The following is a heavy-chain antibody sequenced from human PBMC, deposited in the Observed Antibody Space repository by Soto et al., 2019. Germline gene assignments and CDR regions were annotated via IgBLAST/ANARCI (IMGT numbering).Heavy chain of an antibody. CDR1: GFTFKNHW. D-gene: IGHD3-10*01. J-gene: IGHJ2*01. V-gene: IGHV3-74*01. CDR3: ARAWYNFSSGSARGGHWYFDL. Sequence: EAQLVESGGKLVQPGGSLTLSCAASGFTFKNHWMHWVRQAPGKGLVWVSRIHYDGSNTRYADSVNGRFTISRDNAKNTLYLHLSSLKVDDTAVYYCARAWYNFSSGSARGGHWYFDLWGRGTLVTVSS. CDR2: IHYDGSNT.